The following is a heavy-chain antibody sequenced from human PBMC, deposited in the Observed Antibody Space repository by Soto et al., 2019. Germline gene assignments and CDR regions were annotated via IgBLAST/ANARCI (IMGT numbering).Heavy chain of an antibody. CDR3: AKASVRTFLSGYYGYYYYGMDV. V-gene: IGHV3-23*01. Sequence: GGSLRLSCAASGFTFSSYAMSWVRQAPGKGLEWVSAISGSGGSTYYADSVKGRFTISRDNSKNTLYLQMNSLRAEDTAVYYCAKASVRTFLSGYYGYYYYGMDVWGQGTTVTVSS. CDR2: ISGSGGST. CDR1: GFTFSSYA. J-gene: IGHJ6*02. D-gene: IGHD3-9*01.